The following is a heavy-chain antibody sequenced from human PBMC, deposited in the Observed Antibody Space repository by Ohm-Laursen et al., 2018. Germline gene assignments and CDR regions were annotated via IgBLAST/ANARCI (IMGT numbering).Heavy chain of an antibody. CDR3: ARAAGSYPYYFDY. CDR2: ISSSGSTI. CDR1: GFTFSSYE. D-gene: IGHD1-26*01. J-gene: IGHJ4*02. Sequence: SLRLSCAASGFTFSSYEMNWVRQAPGKGLEWVSYISSSGSTIYYADSVKGRFTISRDNAKNSLYLQMNSLRAEDTAVYYCARAAGSYPYYFDYWGQGTLVTVSS. V-gene: IGHV3-48*03.